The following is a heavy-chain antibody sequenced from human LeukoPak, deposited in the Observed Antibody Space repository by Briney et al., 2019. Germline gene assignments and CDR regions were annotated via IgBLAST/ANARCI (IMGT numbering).Heavy chain of an antibody. Sequence: GGSLRLSCAASGFTFSSYGMSWVRQAPGKGLEWVSAISGSGGSTYYADSVEGRFTISRDNSKNTLYLQINSLRAEDTAVYYCAKYSGYEYYYHYYMDVWGKGTTVTISS. V-gene: IGHV3-23*01. CDR3: AKYSGYEYYYHYYMDV. CDR1: GFTFSSYG. D-gene: IGHD5-12*01. J-gene: IGHJ6*03. CDR2: ISGSGGST.